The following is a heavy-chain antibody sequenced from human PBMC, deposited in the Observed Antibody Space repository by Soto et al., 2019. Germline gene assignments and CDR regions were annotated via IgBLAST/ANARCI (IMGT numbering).Heavy chain of an antibody. D-gene: IGHD3-22*01. CDR1: GLTFTDAW. Sequence: GGSLRLSCAASGLTFTDAWMIWVRQAPGKGLEWVGRVKSRTSGGTTDYGAPVRGRFTISRDDSTTTLYLQMNSLKTEDTAVYYCTTGYSDSSSYHGDDAFDIWRKGTTVTVSS. V-gene: IGHV3-15*01. CDR3: TTGYSDSSSYHGDDAFDI. J-gene: IGHJ3*02. CDR2: VKSRTSGGTT.